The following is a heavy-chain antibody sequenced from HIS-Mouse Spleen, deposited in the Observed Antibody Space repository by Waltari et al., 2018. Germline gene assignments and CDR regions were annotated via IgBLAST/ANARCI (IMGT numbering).Heavy chain of an antibody. Sequence: QVQLVESGGGVVQPGRSLRLSCAASGFTFSSYGMHWVRQAPGKGLEWVEVIWDDGSNKYYADSVKGRFTISRDNSKNTLYLQMNSLRAEDTAVYYCAKAASGSYPFDAFDIWGQGTMVTVSS. V-gene: IGHV3-33*06. J-gene: IGHJ3*02. CDR3: AKAASGSYPFDAFDI. CDR1: GFTFSSYG. CDR2: IWDDGSNK. D-gene: IGHD1-26*01.